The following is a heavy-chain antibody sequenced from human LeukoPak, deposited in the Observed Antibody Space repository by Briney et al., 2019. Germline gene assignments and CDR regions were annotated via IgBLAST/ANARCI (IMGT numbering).Heavy chain of an antibody. V-gene: IGHV3-30*02. J-gene: IGHJ6*02. CDR2: IRYDGSNK. D-gene: IGHD2-15*01. CDR3: AKDLVRYCSGGSCFSLYYYYGMDV. CDR1: GFTFSSYV. Sequence: PGGSLRLSCAASGFTFSSYVMHWVRQAPGKGLEWVAFIRYDGSNKYYADSVKGRFTISRDNSKNTLYLQMNSLRAEDTAVYYCAKDLVRYCSGGSCFSLYYYYGMDVWGQGTTVTVSS.